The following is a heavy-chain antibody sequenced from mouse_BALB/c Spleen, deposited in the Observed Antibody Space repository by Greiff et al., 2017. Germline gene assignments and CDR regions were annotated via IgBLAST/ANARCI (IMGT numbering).Heavy chain of an antibody. J-gene: IGHJ2*01. CDR3: ARSVYGSYYFDY. CDR1: GYTFTSYT. D-gene: IGHD2-2*01. V-gene: IGHV1-4*01. CDR2: INPSSGYT. Sequence: LQESGAELARPGASVKMSCKASGYTFTSYTMHWVKQRPGQGLEWIGYINPSSGYTNYNQKFKDKATLTADKSSSTAYMQLSSLTSEDSAVYYCARSVYGSYYFDYWGQGTTLTVSS.